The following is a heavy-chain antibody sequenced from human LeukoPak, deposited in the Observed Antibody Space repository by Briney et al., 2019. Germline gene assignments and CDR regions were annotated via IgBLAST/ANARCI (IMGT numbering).Heavy chain of an antibody. CDR1: GFTVSNNY. V-gene: IGHV3-7*01. Sequence: PGGSLRLSCAASGFTVSNNYMSWVRQAPGKGLEWVANIKQDGSEKRYVDPVKGRFTISRDNAKNSLYLQMNSLRAEDTGVYYCVRAPATNEWRCMDYWGQGTLVTVSS. J-gene: IGHJ4*02. CDR2: IKQDGSEK. D-gene: IGHD2-8*02. CDR3: VRAPATNEWRCMDY.